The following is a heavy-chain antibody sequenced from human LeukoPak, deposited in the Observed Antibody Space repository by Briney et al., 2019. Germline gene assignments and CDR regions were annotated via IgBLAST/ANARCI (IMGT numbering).Heavy chain of an antibody. Sequence: GASVKVSCKASGYTFTGYYMHWVRQAPGQGLEWMGWINPNSGGTNYAQKFQGRVTMTRDTSISTAYMELSRLRSDDTAVYYCARAQPLDSSGYPDYYMDVWGKGTTVTVSS. J-gene: IGHJ6*03. CDR2: INPNSGGT. CDR1: GYTFTGYY. D-gene: IGHD3-22*01. CDR3: ARAQPLDSSGYPDYYMDV. V-gene: IGHV1-2*02.